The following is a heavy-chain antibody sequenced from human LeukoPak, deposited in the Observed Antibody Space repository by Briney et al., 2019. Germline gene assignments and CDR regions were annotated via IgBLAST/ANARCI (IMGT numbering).Heavy chain of an antibody. V-gene: IGHV1-18*01. CDR1: GYTFTSYG. D-gene: IGHD3-10*01. CDR2: ISGYNGNT. Sequence: GASVKVSCKASGYTFTSYGISWVRQAPGQGLEWMGWISGYNGNTYYAQKLQGRVTMTTDTSTSTAHMELRSLRSDDTAVYYCARAGSGSLYYYMDVWGKGTTVTVSS. CDR3: ARAGSGSLYYYMDV. J-gene: IGHJ6*03.